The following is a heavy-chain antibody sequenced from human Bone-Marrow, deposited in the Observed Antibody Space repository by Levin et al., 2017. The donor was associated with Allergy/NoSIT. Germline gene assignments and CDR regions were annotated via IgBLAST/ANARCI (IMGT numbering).Heavy chain of an antibody. V-gene: IGHV1-69-2*01. D-gene: IGHD3-10*01. J-gene: IGHJ2*01. CDR3: TTSQYYRETSPSLFQRASRSPNWYLDL. CDR2: IDPEDGET. CDR1: GFTFTDYY. Sequence: AASVKVSCKVSGFTFTDYYIHWVRQAPGKGLEWVGLIDPEDGETIYTENFQGRVTITADTSTDTAYMELTSLRSEDTAFYYCTTSQYYRETSPSLFQRASRSPNWYLDLWGRGTLVTVSS.